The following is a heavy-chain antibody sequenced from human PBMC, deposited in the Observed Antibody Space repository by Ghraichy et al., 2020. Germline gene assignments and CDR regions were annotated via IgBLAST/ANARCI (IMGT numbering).Heavy chain of an antibody. V-gene: IGHV4-59*01. J-gene: IGHJ6*02. CDR3: ARAPEIIDPYGMDV. CDR1: GGSISSYY. Sequence: SETLSLTCTVSGGSISSYYWSWIRQPPGKGLEWIGYIYYSGSTNYNPSLKSRVTISVDTSKNQFSLKLSSVTAADTAVYYCARAPEIIDPYGMDVWGQGTTVTVSS. CDR2: IYYSGST. D-gene: IGHD1-14*01.